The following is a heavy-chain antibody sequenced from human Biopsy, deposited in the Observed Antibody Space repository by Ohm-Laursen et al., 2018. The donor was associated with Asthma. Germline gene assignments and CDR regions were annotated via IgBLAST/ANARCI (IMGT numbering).Heavy chain of an antibody. V-gene: IGHV3-23*01. CDR3: AKESGTVGWHADYLEE. J-gene: IGHJ4*02. CDR1: GFPFRGFG. Sequence: SLRLSCAASGFPFRGFGMTWVRQAPGRGLEWVATISGGGPSTFYAASVKGRFTISNDTLKNTVFLHLSSLRAEDTAVYYCAKESGTVGWHADYLEEWGRGTLVTVSS. D-gene: IGHD6-19*01. CDR2: ISGGGPST.